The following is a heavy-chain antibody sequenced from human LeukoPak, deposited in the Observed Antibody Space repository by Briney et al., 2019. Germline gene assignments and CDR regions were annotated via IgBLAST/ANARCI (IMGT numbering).Heavy chain of an antibody. CDR1: GGTFSSYA. CDR3: ARDEARRIAVAVAAFDI. V-gene: IGHV1-69*13. Sequence: SVKVSCKASGGTFSSYAISWVRQAPGQGLEWMGGIIPTFGTANYAQKFQGRVTITADESTSTAYMELSSLRSEDTAVYYCARDEARRIAVAVAAFDIWGQGTMVTVSS. D-gene: IGHD6-19*01. CDR2: IIPTFGTA. J-gene: IGHJ3*02.